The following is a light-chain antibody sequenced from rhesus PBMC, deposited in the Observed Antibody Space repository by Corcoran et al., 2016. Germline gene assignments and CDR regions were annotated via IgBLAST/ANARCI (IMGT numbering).Light chain of an antibody. CDR3: QQYNDSPPT. CDR1: QGINHY. Sequence: SASVGDRVTITCRASQGINHYLSWYQQKPGKAPKPLISYASTLEAGVPSRFSGSGSGTDYILPISSLQPEDIATYYCQQYNDSPPTFGGGTKVEIK. J-gene: IGKJ4*01. V-gene: IGKV1-66*01. CDR2: YAS.